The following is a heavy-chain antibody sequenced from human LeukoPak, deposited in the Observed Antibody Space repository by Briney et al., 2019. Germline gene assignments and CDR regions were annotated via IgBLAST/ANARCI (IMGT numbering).Heavy chain of an antibody. Sequence: PSETLSLTCTVSGGSISRYYWSWIRQPPGKGLEWIGYIYYSGSTNYNPSLKSRVTISVDTSKNQFSLKLSSVTAADTAVYYCARVLNGWYGYYFDYWGQGTLVTVSS. CDR3: ARVLNGWYGYYFDY. J-gene: IGHJ4*02. D-gene: IGHD6-19*01. V-gene: IGHV4-59*01. CDR2: IYYSGST. CDR1: GGSISRYY.